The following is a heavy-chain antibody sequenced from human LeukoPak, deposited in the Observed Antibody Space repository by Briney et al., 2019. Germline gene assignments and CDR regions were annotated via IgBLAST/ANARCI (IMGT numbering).Heavy chain of an antibody. CDR1: GPTFTSYA. V-gene: IGHV1-69*01. J-gene: IGHJ4*02. CDR2: IIPIFGTA. Sequence: GTPVKPSCKASGPTFTSYAISWVRQAPGHGLEWMGGIIPIFGTANYAQKFQGRVTITADESTSTAYMELSSLRSEDTAVYYCAMRQSLLHWGQGTLVTVSS. CDR3: AMRQSLLH. D-gene: IGHD2-15*01.